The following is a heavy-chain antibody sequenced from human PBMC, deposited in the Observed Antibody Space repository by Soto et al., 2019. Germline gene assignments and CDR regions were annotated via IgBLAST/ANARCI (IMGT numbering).Heavy chain of an antibody. V-gene: IGHV1-18*01. CDR1: GYTFMNYA. CDR2: ISPNGHT. J-gene: IGHJ4*02. CDR3: ARDPRMNYDIVTGSHMPPDS. D-gene: IGHD3-9*01. Sequence: QAQLVQSGGEVKEPGASVKVSCKASGYTFMNYAISGLRQASGLGLEGMGWISPNGHTNHAQIFRARLSMTTDTSTSTAYMELRSLRSDDTAVYYCARDPRMNYDIVTGSHMPPDSWGQGTLVTVSS.